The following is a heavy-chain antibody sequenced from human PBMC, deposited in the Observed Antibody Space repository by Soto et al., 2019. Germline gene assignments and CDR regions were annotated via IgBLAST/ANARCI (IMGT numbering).Heavy chain of an antibody. V-gene: IGHV3-30-3*01. CDR2: ISYDGSNK. CDR1: GFSFSSDA. Sequence: EGSLRLSCAASGFSFSSDAMHWVRQAPGKGLERVAVISYDGSNKYYADSVKGRFTISRDNSKNTLYLQMNSLRAEDTAVYYCATDWGGSQTGGWLYPCGQG. CDR3: ATDWGGSQTGGWLYP. J-gene: IGHJ5*01. D-gene: IGHD7-27*01.